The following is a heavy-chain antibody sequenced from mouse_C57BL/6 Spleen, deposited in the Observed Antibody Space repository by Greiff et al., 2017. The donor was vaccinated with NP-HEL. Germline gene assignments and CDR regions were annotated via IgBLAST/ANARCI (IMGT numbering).Heavy chain of an antibody. Sequence: VMLVESGPGLVQPSQSLSITCTVSGFSLTSYGVHWVRQSPGKGLEWLGVIWSGGSTDYNAAVISRLSISKDNSKSQVFFKMNSLQADDTAIYYCATKAEIYYGNYDAMDYWGQGTSVTVSS. CDR2: IWSGGST. V-gene: IGHV2-2*01. J-gene: IGHJ4*01. CDR3: ATKAEIYYGNYDAMDY. D-gene: IGHD2-1*01. CDR1: GFSLTSYG.